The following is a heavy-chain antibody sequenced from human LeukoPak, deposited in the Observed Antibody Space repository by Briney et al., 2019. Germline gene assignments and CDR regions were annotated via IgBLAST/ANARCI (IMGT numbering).Heavy chain of an antibody. CDR2: ISGSGDTT. Sequence: PGGSLRLSCAASEFTFNSYAMNWVRQAPGKGLEWVSTISGSGDTTYSADSVRGRFTISRDKSKNTVFLQMNSLRADDTAVYYWAKSLRAAHRPVYTYYYMDVWGKGTTVTVSS. J-gene: IGHJ6*03. CDR1: EFTFNSYA. D-gene: IGHD5/OR15-5a*01. CDR3: AKSLRAAHRPVYTYYYMDV. V-gene: IGHV3-23*01.